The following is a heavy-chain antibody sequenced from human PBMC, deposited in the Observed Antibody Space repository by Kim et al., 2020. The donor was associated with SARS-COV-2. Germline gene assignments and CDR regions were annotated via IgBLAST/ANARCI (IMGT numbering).Heavy chain of an antibody. Sequence: YADSMKGRFTISRDNSKNTIYLHMNSLTVEDTAIYYCAKDSFGFTQPFESWGQGTPVTVSS. V-gene: IGHV3-23*01. CDR3: AKDSFGFTQPFES. J-gene: IGHJ4*02. D-gene: IGHD3-16*01.